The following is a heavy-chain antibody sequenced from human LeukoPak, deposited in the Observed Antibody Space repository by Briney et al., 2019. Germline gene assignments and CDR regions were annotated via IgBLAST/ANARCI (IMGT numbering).Heavy chain of an antibody. CDR1: CFTFPDYG. Sequence: GSSLRLSCAASCFTFPDYGMSWVRLAPGKGLEGVSGVDLNGGSTHYADSMKGRFNISRDNAKNSLYLQMNTLRAEDTALYYCARLFNFYGSGTYYSFDSWGQGALVT. CDR2: VDLNGGST. CDR3: ARLFNFYGSGTYYSFDS. J-gene: IGHJ4*02. D-gene: IGHD3-10*01. V-gene: IGHV3-20*04.